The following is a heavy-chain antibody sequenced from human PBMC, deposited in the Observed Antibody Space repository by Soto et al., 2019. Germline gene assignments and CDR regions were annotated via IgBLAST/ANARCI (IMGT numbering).Heavy chain of an antibody. Sequence: GGSLRLSCAASGFTFSSYWMHWVRQAPGKGLVWVSRINSDGSSTSYADSMKGRFTISRDNAKNTLYLQMNSLRAEDTAVYYCARAHRNPTMIVEENGMDVWGQGTTVTVSS. CDR2: INSDGSST. CDR3: ARAHRNPTMIVEENGMDV. CDR1: GFTFSSYW. D-gene: IGHD3-22*01. V-gene: IGHV3-74*01. J-gene: IGHJ6*02.